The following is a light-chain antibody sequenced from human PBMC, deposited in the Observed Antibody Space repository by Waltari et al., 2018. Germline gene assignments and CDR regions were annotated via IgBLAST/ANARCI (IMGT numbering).Light chain of an antibody. CDR3: QQYNNWPPWT. Sequence: EIVMTQSPATLSVSPGERATLSCRASQSVRNNLVWYQQKPGQAPRLLIYGASTRVTGIPARCSGSGSGTEFTLTISSLQSEDFAVYYCQQYNNWPPWTFGQGTKVDI. CDR1: QSVRNN. V-gene: IGKV3-15*01. J-gene: IGKJ1*01. CDR2: GAS.